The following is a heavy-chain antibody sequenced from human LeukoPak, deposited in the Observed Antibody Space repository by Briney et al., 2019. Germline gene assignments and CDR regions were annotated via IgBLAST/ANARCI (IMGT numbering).Heavy chain of an antibody. CDR1: GGSISSYY. V-gene: IGHV4-59*01. Sequence: PSETLSLTCTVSGGSISSYYWSWIRQPPGKGLEWIGYIYYSGSTNYNPSLKSRVTISVDTSKNQFSPKLSSVTAADTAVYYCARGDTYYDFWSGYYPPPNWFDPWGQGTLDTVSS. J-gene: IGHJ5*02. CDR3: ARGDTYYDFWSGYYPPPNWFDP. CDR2: IYYSGST. D-gene: IGHD3-3*01.